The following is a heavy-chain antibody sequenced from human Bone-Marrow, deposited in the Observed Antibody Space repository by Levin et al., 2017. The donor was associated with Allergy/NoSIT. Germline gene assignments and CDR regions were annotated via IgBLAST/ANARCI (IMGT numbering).Heavy chain of an antibody. CDR1: GGSISTGGFH. CDR3: AREDGYVFDY. Sequence: PSETLSLTCSLSGGSISTGGFHWSWVRQRPGKGLEWIGYIYYSGNTYYNPSLQSRLSISIDTSKNQFSLRLTSVTAADKAVYYCAREDGYVFDYWGQGTLVTVSS. CDR2: IYYSGNT. V-gene: IGHV4-31*03. J-gene: IGHJ4*02. D-gene: IGHD5-24*01.